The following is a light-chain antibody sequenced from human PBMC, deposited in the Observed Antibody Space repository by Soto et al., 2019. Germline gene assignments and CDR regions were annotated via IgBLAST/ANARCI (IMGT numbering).Light chain of an antibody. CDR1: QDIGNF. CDR3: QKCKVAPFT. CDR2: AAS. J-gene: IGKJ3*01. V-gene: IGKV1-27*01. Sequence: DIQMTQSPSSLSAFVGDRVTITCRASQDIGNFLAWYQQKPGKVPKLLIYAASTLRSGDPSRFSGSGSGPDFTLTISSLHPEDFPTYYFQKCKVAPFTVARGTNVDTK.